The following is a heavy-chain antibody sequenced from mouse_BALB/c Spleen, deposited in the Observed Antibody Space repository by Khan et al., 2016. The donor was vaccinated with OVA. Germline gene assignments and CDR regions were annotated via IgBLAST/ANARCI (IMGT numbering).Heavy chain of an antibody. CDR1: GYTFTSYT. CDR2: INPSNGYT. Sequence: QVQLQQSGAELARPGASVKMSCKASGYTFTSYTIHWIKLRPGQGLEWIGYINPSNGYTNYNQKFKDKATLTADKSSTTAYMELSSLTSDDSALYMCVRDGAYHRNDGWFAYWGQGTLVTVSA. D-gene: IGHD2-14*01. J-gene: IGHJ3*01. V-gene: IGHV1-4*01. CDR3: VRDGAYHRNDGWFAY.